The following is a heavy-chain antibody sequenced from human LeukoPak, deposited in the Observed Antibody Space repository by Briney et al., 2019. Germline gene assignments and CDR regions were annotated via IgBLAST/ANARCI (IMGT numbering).Heavy chain of an antibody. Sequence: SETLPLTCSVSGASVTGTYWSWVRQTPGKGLEWIAYTYYGGTTEYNPSLKSRATISVDTSKNHFSLDLRSVTAADTAVYFCARLGLYDGYTHDSWGQGTLVTVSS. D-gene: IGHD5-24*01. J-gene: IGHJ4*02. CDR3: ARLGLYDGYTHDS. CDR2: TYYGGTT. CDR1: GASVTGTY. V-gene: IGHV4-59*08.